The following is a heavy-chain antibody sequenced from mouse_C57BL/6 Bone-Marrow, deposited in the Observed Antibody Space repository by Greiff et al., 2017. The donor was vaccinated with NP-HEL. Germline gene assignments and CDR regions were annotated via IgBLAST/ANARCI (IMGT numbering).Heavy chain of an antibody. V-gene: IGHV5-4*01. Sequence: VVESGGGLVKPGGSLKLSCAASGFTFSSYAMSWVRQTPEKRLEWVATISDGGSYTYYPDNVKGRFTISRDNAKNNLYLQMSHLKSEDTAMYYCARDDDGYYRAMDYWGQGTSVTVSS. D-gene: IGHD2-3*01. CDR1: GFTFSSYA. CDR3: ARDDDGYYRAMDY. J-gene: IGHJ4*01. CDR2: ISDGGSYT.